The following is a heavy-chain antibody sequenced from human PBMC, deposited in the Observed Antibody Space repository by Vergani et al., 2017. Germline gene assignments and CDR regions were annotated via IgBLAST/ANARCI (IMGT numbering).Heavy chain of an antibody. J-gene: IGHJ6*03. Sequence: EVQLLESGGGLVQPGGSLRLTCAASEVTFSNYAMNWVRQAPGKGLEWVGRSRSKANSYATAYAASVKGRFTISRDDSKNTAYLQMNSLRAEDTAVYYCAKDRRITMVRGAMDVWGKGTTVTVSS. CDR2: SRSKANSYAT. CDR1: EVTFSNYA. V-gene: IGHV3-73*01. CDR3: AKDRRITMVRGAMDV. D-gene: IGHD3-10*01.